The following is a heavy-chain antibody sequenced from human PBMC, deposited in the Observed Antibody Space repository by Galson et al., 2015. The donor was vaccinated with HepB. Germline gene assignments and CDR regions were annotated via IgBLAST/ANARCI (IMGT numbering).Heavy chain of an antibody. CDR1: GFTFSDYA. CDR3: ARGKLAYCGGDCLDFDY. D-gene: IGHD2-21*01. CDR2: ISYDGRNK. V-gene: IGHV3-30*04. Sequence: SLRLSCAASGFTFSDYAMHWVRQAPGKGLEWVALISYDGRNKYYADSVKGRFTISRDNSKNSLNLQMNSLRPEDTTVYYCARGKLAYCGGDCLDFDYWGQGTLVTVSS. J-gene: IGHJ4*02.